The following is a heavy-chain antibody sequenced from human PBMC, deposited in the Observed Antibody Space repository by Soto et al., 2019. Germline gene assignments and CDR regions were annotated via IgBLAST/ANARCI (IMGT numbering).Heavy chain of an antibody. Sequence: VQLVESGGGLVKPGGSLRLSCAASGFTFSSYAMHWVRQAPGKGLEWVAVISYDGSNKYYADSVKGRFTISRDNSKNTLYLQMNSLRAEDTAVYYCARGGSSSTLDYWGQGTLVTVSS. CDR2: ISYDGSNK. D-gene: IGHD6-6*01. CDR1: GFTFSSYA. CDR3: ARGGSSSTLDY. V-gene: IGHV3-30-3*01. J-gene: IGHJ4*02.